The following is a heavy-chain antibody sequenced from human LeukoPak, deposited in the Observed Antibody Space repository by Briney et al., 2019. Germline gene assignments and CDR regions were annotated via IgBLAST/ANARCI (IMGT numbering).Heavy chain of an antibody. CDR3: AREGPDYDFWSGPTSLDY. J-gene: IGHJ4*02. Sequence: ASVKVSCKASGYTFTSYGISWVRQAPGQGLEWMGWISAYNGNTNYARKLQGRVTMTTDTSTSTAYMELRSLRSDDTAVYYCAREGPDYDFWSGPTSLDYWGQGTLVTVSS. D-gene: IGHD3-3*01. V-gene: IGHV1-18*01. CDR2: ISAYNGNT. CDR1: GYTFTSYG.